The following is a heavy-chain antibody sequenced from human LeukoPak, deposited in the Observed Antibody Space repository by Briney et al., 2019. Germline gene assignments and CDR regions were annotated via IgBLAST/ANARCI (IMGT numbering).Heavy chain of an antibody. V-gene: IGHV4-4*07. CDR1: GGSISSYY. Sequence: SETLSLTCTVSGGSISSYYWSWIRQPAGKGLEWIGRIYTSGSTNYNPSLKSRVTMSVDTSKNQFSLKLSSVTAADTAVYYCARLRTHDYSNAPYDYNYGMDVWGQGTTVTVSS. D-gene: IGHD4-4*01. CDR2: IYTSGST. J-gene: IGHJ6*02. CDR3: ARLRTHDYSNAPYDYNYGMDV.